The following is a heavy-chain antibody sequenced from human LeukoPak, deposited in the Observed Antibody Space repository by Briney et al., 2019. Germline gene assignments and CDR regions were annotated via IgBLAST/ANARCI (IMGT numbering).Heavy chain of an antibody. CDR2: ISYDGSNK. V-gene: IGHV3-30*04. Sequence: GGSLRLSCAASGFTFSSYAMHWVRQAPGKGLEWVAVISYDGSNKYYADSVKGRFTISRDNSKNTLYLQMNSLRAEDTAVYYCARAGPDWGQGTLVTVSS. CDR3: ARAGPD. J-gene: IGHJ4*02. CDR1: GFTFSSYA.